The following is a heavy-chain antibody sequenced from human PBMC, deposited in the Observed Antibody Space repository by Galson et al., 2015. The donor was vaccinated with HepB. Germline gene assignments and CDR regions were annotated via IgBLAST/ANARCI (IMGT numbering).Heavy chain of an antibody. CDR1: GFTFTGYA. J-gene: IGHJ5*01. V-gene: IGHV3-23*01. D-gene: IGHD6-13*01. CDR3: AKDPASGWYGWFDS. CDR2: ISSTGGGT. Sequence: SLRLSCAASGFTFTGYAMNWVRQAPGKGLEWVSAISSTGGGTYYADSVKGRFTISRDNSKNTLYLQMNSLRAEDTAVYYCAKDPASGWYGWFDSWGQGTLVTVSS.